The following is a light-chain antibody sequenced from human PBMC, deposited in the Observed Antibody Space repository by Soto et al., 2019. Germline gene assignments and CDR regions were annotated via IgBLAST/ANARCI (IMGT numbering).Light chain of an antibody. CDR1: QNVHIN. V-gene: IGKV3-15*01. CDR2: GVS. J-gene: IGKJ2*01. Sequence: TVMTQSPATLSVSPGDTATLSCRSSQNVHINLAWYQQKPGQAPTLLIYGVSARAPGVPARFSGTGSGTEFTLTIRNLQSAYFGIYYCQQHQTCNRTFGQGTK. CDR3: QQHQTCNRT.